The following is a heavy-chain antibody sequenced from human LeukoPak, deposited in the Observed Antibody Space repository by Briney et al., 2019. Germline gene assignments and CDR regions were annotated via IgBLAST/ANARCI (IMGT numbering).Heavy chain of an antibody. V-gene: IGHV3-74*01. CDR3: ALTGDGYNPFDY. D-gene: IGHD5-24*01. CDR2: IHTDGSST. Sequence: GGSLRLSCAASGFTFSNYWMHWVRQAPGKGLVWVSRIHTDGSSTSYADSVKGRFTISRDNAKNTLYLQMNSLRAEDTAVYYCALTGDGYNPFDYWGQGTLVTVSS. CDR1: GFTFSNYW. J-gene: IGHJ4*02.